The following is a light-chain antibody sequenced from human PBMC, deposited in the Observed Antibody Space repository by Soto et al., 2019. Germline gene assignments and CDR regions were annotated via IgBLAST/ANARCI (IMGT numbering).Light chain of an antibody. J-gene: IGLJ2*01. CDR1: SSDVGAYNY. V-gene: IGLV2-14*01. CDR2: DVS. CDR3: SSYTSSSTVV. Sequence: QSALTQPASVSGSPGQSITISCTGTSSDVGAYNYVSWYQQHPGKVPKLMIYDVSTRPSGASNRFSGSKSGNTASLTISGLPAEDEADYYCSSYTSSSTVVFGGGTKLTVL.